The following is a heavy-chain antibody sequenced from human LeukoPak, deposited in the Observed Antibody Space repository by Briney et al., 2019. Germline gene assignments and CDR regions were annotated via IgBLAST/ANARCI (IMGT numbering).Heavy chain of an antibody. D-gene: IGHD2-21*01. CDR3: VREGSISGDAFDI. J-gene: IGHJ3*02. Sequence: SETLSLTCDVSGASISRGGWWCWVRQPPGKGLEWIGEIFHSGDTNYNLSLKSRITMSVDTSKNQFSLELSSVTAADTAVYYCVREGSISGDAFDIWGRGTLVAVSS. V-gene: IGHV4-4*02. CDR2: IFHSGDT. CDR1: GASISRGGW.